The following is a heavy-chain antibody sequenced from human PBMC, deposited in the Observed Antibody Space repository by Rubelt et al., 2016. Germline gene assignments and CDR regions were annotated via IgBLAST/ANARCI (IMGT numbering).Heavy chain of an antibody. CDR1: GGSISSYY. CDR2: IYYSGST. J-gene: IGHJ6*02. CDR3: ARGPFNYYYGMDV. Sequence: QVQLQESGPGLVKPSETLSLTCTVSGGSISSYYWSWIRQPPGKGLEWIEYIYYSGSTTYNPSLRCRVTIYVVTSKNHVSPVLSAVTAADTAVYYCARGPFNYYYGMDVWGQATTVTVSS. V-gene: IGHV4-59*01.